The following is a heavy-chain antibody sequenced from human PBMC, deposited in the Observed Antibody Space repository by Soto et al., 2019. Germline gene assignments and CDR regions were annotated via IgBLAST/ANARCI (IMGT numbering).Heavy chain of an antibody. CDR3: ARDGIAARLAYGMDV. CDR1: GFAFNSYP. J-gene: IGHJ6*02. V-gene: IGHV3-23*01. Sequence: PGGSLRLSCAASGFAFNSYPMSWVRQAPGKGLEWVAISGSGGDTYYADSVKGRFTISRDNSKNMVHLQMNSLRAEDTAVYYCARDGIAARLAYGMDVWGQGTTVTVSS. D-gene: IGHD6-6*01. CDR2: ISGSGGDT.